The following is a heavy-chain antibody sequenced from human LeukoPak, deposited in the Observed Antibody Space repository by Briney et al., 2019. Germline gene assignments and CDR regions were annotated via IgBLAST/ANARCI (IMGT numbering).Heavy chain of an antibody. D-gene: IGHD6-13*01. V-gene: IGHV1-46*01. CDR3: ARVAAAGTNWFDP. Sequence: APVKVSCKAPGYTFTSYYMHWVRQAPGQGLEWMGIINPSGGSTSYAQKFQGRVTMTRDTSTSTVYMELSSLRSEDTAVYYCARVAAAGTNWFDPWGQGTLVTVSS. CDR1: GYTFTSYY. J-gene: IGHJ5*02. CDR2: INPSGGST.